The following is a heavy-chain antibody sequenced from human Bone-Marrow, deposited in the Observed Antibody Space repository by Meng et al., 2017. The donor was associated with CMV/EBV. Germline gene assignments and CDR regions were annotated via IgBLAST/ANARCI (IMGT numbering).Heavy chain of an antibody. CDR1: GFTFRSYA. Sequence: CSASGFTFRSYAMSWVRQAPGKGLKWVSVIYSGGSSTYYADSVKGRFTISRDNSKNTLYLQMNSLRAEDTAVYYCAQSDRYGDKGNYWGQGTLVTVSS. J-gene: IGHJ4*02. D-gene: IGHD4-17*01. CDR2: IYSGGSST. CDR3: AQSDRYGDKGNY. V-gene: IGHV3-23*03.